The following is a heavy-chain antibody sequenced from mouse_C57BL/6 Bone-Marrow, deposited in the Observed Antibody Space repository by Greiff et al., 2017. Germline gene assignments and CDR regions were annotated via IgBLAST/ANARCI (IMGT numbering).Heavy chain of an antibody. CDR1: GYTFTSYW. V-gene: IGHV1-59*01. Sequence: VQLQESGAELVRPGPSVKLSCKASGYTFTSYWMHWVKQRPGQGLEWIGVIDPSDSYTNYNQKFKGKATLTVDTSSSTAYMQLSSLTSEDSAVYYCARANYDYDLYYFDYWGQGTTLTVSS. CDR2: IDPSDSYT. D-gene: IGHD2-4*01. CDR3: ARANYDYDLYYFDY. J-gene: IGHJ2*01.